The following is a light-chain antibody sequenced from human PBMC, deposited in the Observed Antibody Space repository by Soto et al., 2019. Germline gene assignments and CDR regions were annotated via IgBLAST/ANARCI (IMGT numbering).Light chain of an antibody. CDR1: KTDIGNYNL. CDR3: SSFAGSGTLVV. CDR2: EDT. Sequence: QSALTQPASVSGSPGQSITISCTGTKTDIGNYNLVSWYQRHPDKAPKLIIYEDTKRPSGISNRFSASKSGTTASLTISGRKAEDEADYHCSSFAGSGTLVVFGGGTQLTVL. V-gene: IGLV2-23*01. J-gene: IGLJ2*01.